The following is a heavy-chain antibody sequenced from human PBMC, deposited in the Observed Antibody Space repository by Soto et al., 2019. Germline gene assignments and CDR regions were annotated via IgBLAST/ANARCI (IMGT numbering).Heavy chain of an antibody. CDR1: GGTFSSYT. Sequence: QVQLVQSGAEVKKPGSSVKVSCKASGGTFSSYTISWVRQAPGQGLEWMGRIIPILGIANYAQKFQGRVTIPADKSTSTAYMEASSLRSEDTAVYYCARETYQPRVFDYWGQGTLVTVSS. CDR3: ARETYQPRVFDY. V-gene: IGHV1-69*08. CDR2: IIPILGIA. J-gene: IGHJ4*02. D-gene: IGHD2-2*01.